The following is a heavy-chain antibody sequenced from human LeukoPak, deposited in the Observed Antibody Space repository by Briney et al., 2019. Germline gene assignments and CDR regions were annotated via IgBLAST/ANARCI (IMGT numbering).Heavy chain of an antibody. Sequence: PGGSLRLSCAASGFTFSSYSMNWVRQAPGKGLEWVSSISSSSSYIYYADSVKGRFTISRDNSKNTVYLQMNSLRAEDTAVYYCARDSGDSSGWLHWYFDLWGRGTLVTDSS. J-gene: IGHJ2*01. CDR1: GFTFSSYS. D-gene: IGHD3-22*01. CDR3: ARDSGDSSGWLHWYFDL. CDR2: ISSSSSYI. V-gene: IGHV3-21*01.